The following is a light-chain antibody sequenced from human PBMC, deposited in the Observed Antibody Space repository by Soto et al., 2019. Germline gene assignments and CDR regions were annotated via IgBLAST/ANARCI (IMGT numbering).Light chain of an antibody. CDR2: DVS. J-gene: IGLJ1*01. V-gene: IGLV2-23*02. CDR3: CSYAGDSYV. CDR1: SSDVGNYNL. Sequence: QSALTQPASVSGSPGQSITISCTGTSSDVGNYNLVSWYQQHPGKAPKLMIYDVSKRPSGVSNRFSGSKSGNTASLTISGLQPDDEADYYCCSYAGDSYVFGTGTKLTVL.